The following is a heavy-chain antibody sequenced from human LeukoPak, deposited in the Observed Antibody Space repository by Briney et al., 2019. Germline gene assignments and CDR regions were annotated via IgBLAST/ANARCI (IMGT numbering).Heavy chain of an antibody. CDR2: IYTSGST. V-gene: IGHV4-61*02. Sequence: PSQTLSLTCTVSGGSISSGSYYWSWIRQPAGKGLEWIGRIYTSGSTNYNPSLKSRVTISVDTSKNQFSLKLSSVTAADTAVYYCARDRNDFWSGYYRYWGQGTLVTVSP. D-gene: IGHD3-3*01. J-gene: IGHJ4*02. CDR3: ARDRNDFWSGYYRY. CDR1: GGSISSGSYY.